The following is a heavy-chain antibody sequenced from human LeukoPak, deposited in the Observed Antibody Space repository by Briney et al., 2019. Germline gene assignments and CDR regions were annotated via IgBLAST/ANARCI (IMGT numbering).Heavy chain of an antibody. J-gene: IGHJ4*02. V-gene: IGHV3-23*01. CDR3: AREADGYNPLDY. D-gene: IGHD5-24*01. CDR2: ISASGDNP. Sequence: GASLRPSCEASGFTFSSYAMSWVRQAPGKGLEWVAVISASGDNPYYAGSVKGRFTISIDNSKNMSYLQMNSLKAEDTAVYYCAREADGYNPLDYWGQGTLVSVSS. CDR1: GFTFSSYA.